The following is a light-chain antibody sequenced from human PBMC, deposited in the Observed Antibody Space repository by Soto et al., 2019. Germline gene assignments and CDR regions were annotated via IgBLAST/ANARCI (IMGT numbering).Light chain of an antibody. CDR1: SSDIGGYNF. V-gene: IGLV2-14*03. Sequence: QSVLTQPASVSGSPGQSITIPCTGTSSDIGGYNFVSWYQQHPGKAPKLMIYDVTHRPSGVSDRFSGSKSGNTASLTISGLHTEDEGDYYCTSYTTRTTLGWVFGGGTKVTVL. CDR3: TSYTTRTTLGWV. J-gene: IGLJ3*02. CDR2: DVT.